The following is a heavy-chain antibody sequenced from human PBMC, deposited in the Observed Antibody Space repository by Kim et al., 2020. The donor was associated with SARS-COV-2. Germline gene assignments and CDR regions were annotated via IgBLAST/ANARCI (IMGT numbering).Heavy chain of an antibody. V-gene: IGHV3-30*01. J-gene: IGHJ3*02. D-gene: IGHD3-3*01. CDR3: ARIYRTIFGVVSVYRDAFDI. Sequence: RFTISRDNSKNTLYLQINSLGAEDTAVYYCARIYRTIFGVVSVYRDAFDIWGQGTMVTVSS.